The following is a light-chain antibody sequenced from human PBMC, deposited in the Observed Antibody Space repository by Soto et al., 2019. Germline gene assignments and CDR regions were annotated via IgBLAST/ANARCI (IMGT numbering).Light chain of an antibody. V-gene: IGLV8-61*01. Sequence: QTVVTQEPSFSVSPGGTVTLTCGLSSGSVSSSYYPSWYQQTPGQAPRTLSYSTNTRSSGVPDRFSGSILGNKAALTITGAQADDESDYYCLMYMGGGIWVFGGGTKLTVL. CDR1: SGSVSSSYY. CDR2: STN. CDR3: LMYMGGGIWV. J-gene: IGLJ3*02.